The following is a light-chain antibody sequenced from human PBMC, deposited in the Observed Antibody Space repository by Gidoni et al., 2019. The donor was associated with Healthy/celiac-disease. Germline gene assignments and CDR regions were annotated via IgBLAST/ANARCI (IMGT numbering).Light chain of an antibody. CDR1: QSVSSN. J-gene: IGKJ4*01. CDR3: QQYNNWAALT. V-gene: IGKV3-15*01. Sequence: EIVLTQSPATLAVSPGERATLSCRASQSVSSNLAWYQQKPGQAPRLLIYGASTRAPGLPARFSGGGAGTGFTLTIRSLQSEVCAVYYCQQYNNWAALTFGGGTKVEIK. CDR2: GAS.